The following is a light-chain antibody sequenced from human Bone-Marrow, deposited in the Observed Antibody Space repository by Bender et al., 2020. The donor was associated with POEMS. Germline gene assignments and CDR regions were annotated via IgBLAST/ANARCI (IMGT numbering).Light chain of an antibody. CDR2: EVY. Sequence: QSALTQPPSASGSPGQSVTISCTGTSSDVGGYNYVSWYQQHPGKVPKVIIFEVYKRPSGVPDRFSGSKSGNTASLTVSGLQPEDEADYYCCSYAGSNNFVFGSGTKVTVL. CDR1: SSDVGGYNY. CDR3: CSYAGSNNFV. V-gene: IGLV2-8*01. J-gene: IGLJ1*01.